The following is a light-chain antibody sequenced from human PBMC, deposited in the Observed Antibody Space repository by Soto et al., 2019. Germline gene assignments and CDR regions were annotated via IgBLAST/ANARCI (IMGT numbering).Light chain of an antibody. V-gene: IGKV3-20*01. CDR1: QSVSSSY. J-gene: IGKJ3*01. Sequence: EIVLTQSPGTLSLSPGERATLSCRASQSVSSSYLGWYQQKPGQAPRLLIYGASTRATGIPDRFSGSGSGTAVLLTIRTLETEDFAVYCCQQYGSAIFTFGHGTKVDIK. CDR2: GAS. CDR3: QQYGSAIFT.